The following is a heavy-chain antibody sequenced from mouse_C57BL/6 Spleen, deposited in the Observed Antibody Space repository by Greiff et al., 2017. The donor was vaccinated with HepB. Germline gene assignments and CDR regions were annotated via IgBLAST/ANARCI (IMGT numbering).Heavy chain of an antibody. J-gene: IGHJ4*01. CDR2: INPNNGGT. Sequence: VQLQQSGPELVKPGASVKISCKASGYTFTDYYMNWVKQSHGKSLEWIGDINPNNGGTSYNQKFKGKATLTVDKSSSTAYMELRSLTSEDSAVYYCAGVFITTVVAYYAMDYWGQGTSVTVSS. V-gene: IGHV1-26*01. CDR3: AGVFITTVVAYYAMDY. CDR1: GYTFTDYY. D-gene: IGHD1-1*01.